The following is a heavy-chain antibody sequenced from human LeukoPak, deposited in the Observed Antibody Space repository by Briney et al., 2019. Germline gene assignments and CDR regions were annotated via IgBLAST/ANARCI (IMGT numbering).Heavy chain of an antibody. CDR2: IYHSGST. CDR1: GYSISSGYY. V-gene: IGHV4-38-2*01. J-gene: IGHJ4*02. CDR3: ARHSEQLVLLDY. Sequence: SETLSLTCAVSGYSISSGYYWGWIRQPPGKGLEWIGSIYHSGSTYYNPSLKGRVTISVDTSKNQFPLKLSSVTAADTAVYYCARHSEQLVLLDYWGQGTLVTVSS. D-gene: IGHD6-6*01.